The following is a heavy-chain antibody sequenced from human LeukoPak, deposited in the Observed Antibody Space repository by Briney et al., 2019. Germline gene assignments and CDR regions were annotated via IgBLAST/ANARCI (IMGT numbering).Heavy chain of an antibody. D-gene: IGHD2-21*02. CDR3: ARRGGVGYCGGDCHFDY. CDR1: GGSISSYY. V-gene: IGHV4-59*08. J-gene: IGHJ4*02. CDR2: IYYSGST. Sequence: SETLSLTCTVSGGSISSYYWSWIRQPPGKGLEWIGYIYYSGSTNYNPSLKSRVTISVDTSKNQFSLKLSSVTAADTAVYYCARRGGVGYCGGDCHFDYWGQGTLVTVSS.